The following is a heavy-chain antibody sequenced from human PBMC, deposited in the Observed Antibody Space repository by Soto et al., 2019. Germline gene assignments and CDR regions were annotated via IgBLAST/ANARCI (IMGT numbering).Heavy chain of an antibody. CDR3: AKAYYDSSGYSTTGPLDY. J-gene: IGHJ4*02. CDR2: ISYDGSNK. CDR1: GFTFSSYG. D-gene: IGHD3-22*01. Sequence: GSLRLSCAASGFTFSSYGMHWVRQAPGKGLEWVAVISYDGSNKYYADSVKGRFTISRDNSKNTLYLQMNSLRAEDTAVYYCAKAYYDSSGYSTTGPLDYWGQGTLVTVSS. V-gene: IGHV3-30*18.